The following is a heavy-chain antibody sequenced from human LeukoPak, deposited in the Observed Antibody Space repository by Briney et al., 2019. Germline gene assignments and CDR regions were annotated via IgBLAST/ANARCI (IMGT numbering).Heavy chain of an antibody. CDR3: ARDYYGSGSYYKPFDY. CDR1: GGTFSSYA. J-gene: IGHJ4*02. V-gene: IGHV1-69*13. Sequence: ASVKVSCKASGGTFSSYAISWVRQAPGQGPEWMGGIIPIFGTANYAQKFQGRVTITADESTSTAYMELSSLRSEDTAVYYCARDYYGSGSYYKPFDYWGQGTLVTVSS. CDR2: IIPIFGTA. D-gene: IGHD3-10*01.